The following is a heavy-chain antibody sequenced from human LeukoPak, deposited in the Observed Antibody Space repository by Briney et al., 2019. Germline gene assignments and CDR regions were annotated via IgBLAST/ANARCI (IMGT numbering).Heavy chain of an antibody. Sequence: PSETLSLTCTVSGDSLSSGSYYWTWIRQTAGKGLEWIGYIHYSGSTKYNPSLKSRVTISVDSSKSQFSLNLRSVTAADTAFYYCARHRDGGTYPLDSWGQGTLVTVSS. V-gene: IGHV4-61*10. CDR1: GDSLSSGSYY. D-gene: IGHD1-26*01. J-gene: IGHJ4*02. CDR2: IHYSGST. CDR3: ARHRDGGTYPLDS.